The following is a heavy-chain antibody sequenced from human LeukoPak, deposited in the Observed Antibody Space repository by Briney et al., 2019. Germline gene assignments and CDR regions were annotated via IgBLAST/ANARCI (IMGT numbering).Heavy chain of an antibody. CDR3: AKRYYGSGNYDPLFEY. Sequence: GGSLRLSCAASGFTVSSNYMSWVRQAPGKGLEWVSVIYRGGSTYYADSVKGRFTISRDNSKNTLYLQMNSLRAEDTAVYYCAKRYYGSGNYDPLFEYWGQGTLVTVSS. V-gene: IGHV3-53*01. CDR2: IYRGGST. D-gene: IGHD3-10*01. CDR1: GFTVSSNY. J-gene: IGHJ4*02.